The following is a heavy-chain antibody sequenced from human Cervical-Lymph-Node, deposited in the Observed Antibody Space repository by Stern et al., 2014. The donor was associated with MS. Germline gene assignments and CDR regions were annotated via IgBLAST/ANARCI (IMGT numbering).Heavy chain of an antibody. V-gene: IGHV3-21*01. CDR1: GFTFSSYS. D-gene: IGHD3-22*01. CDR3: ARDQLSYYDSSGYPGPLDY. J-gene: IGHJ4*02. Sequence: EDQLVESGGGLVKPGGSLRLSCAASGFTFSSYSMNWVRQAPGQGLEWVSSISSSSSYIYYADSVKGRFTISRDNAKNSLYLQMNSLRAEDTAVYYCARDQLSYYDSSGYPGPLDYWGQGTLVTVSS. CDR2: ISSSSSYI.